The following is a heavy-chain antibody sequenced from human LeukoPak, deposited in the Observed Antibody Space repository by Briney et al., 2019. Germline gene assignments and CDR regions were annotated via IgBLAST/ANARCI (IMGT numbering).Heavy chain of an antibody. CDR2: ISAYNGNT. D-gene: IGHD3-3*01. Sequence: ASVKVSCKASGYTFTSYGISWVRQAPGQGLEWMGCISAYNGNTNYAQKLQGRVTMTTDTSTSTAYMELRSLRSDDTAVYYCARDRGVIFGVVVYCYMDVWGKGTTVTVSS. V-gene: IGHV1-18*01. CDR1: GYTFTSYG. CDR3: ARDRGVIFGVVVYCYMDV. J-gene: IGHJ6*03.